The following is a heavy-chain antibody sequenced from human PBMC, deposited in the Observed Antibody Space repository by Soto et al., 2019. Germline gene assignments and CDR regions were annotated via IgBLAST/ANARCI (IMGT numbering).Heavy chain of an antibody. Sequence: GVSVKVSCKASGYTFTNFGISWVRQAPGQGLEWMGWISAYNGNTNYADSVKGRFTISRDNSKNTLYLQMNSLRAEDTAVYYCASAMIVVVITAPLDYWGQGTLVTVSS. CDR3: ASAMIVVVITAPLDY. V-gene: IGHV1-18*01. CDR2: ISAYNGNT. D-gene: IGHD3-22*01. CDR1: GYTFTNFG. J-gene: IGHJ4*02.